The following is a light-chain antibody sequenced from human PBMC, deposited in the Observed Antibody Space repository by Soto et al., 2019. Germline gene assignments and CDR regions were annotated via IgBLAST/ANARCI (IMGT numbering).Light chain of an antibody. CDR1: QSVSSY. CDR2: DAS. CDR3: QQRSNWPPWT. Sequence: EIVFTQSPGTLSLSPGERATLSCSASQSVSSYLAWYQQKPGQAPRLLIYDASNRATGIPARFSGSGSGTDFTLTISSLEPEDFAVYYCQQRSNWPPWTFGQGTKVDIK. V-gene: IGKV3-11*01. J-gene: IGKJ1*01.